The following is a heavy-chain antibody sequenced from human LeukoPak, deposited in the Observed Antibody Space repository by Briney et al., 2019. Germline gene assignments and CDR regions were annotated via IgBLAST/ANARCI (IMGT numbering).Heavy chain of an antibody. D-gene: IGHD6-13*01. CDR1: GSTFSSYW. CDR3: AKDAAAAGTSSRWFDP. Sequence: GGSLRLSCAASGSTFSSYWMSWVRQAPGKGLEWVANIKQDGSEKYYVDSVKGRFTISRDNAKNSLYLQMNSLRAEDTAVYYCAKDAAAAGTSSRWFDPWGQGTLVTVSS. J-gene: IGHJ5*02. V-gene: IGHV3-7*03. CDR2: IKQDGSEK.